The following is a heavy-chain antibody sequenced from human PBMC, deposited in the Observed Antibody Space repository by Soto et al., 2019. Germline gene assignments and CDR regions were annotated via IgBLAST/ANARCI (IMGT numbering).Heavy chain of an antibody. V-gene: IGHV3-48*02. Sequence: GGSLRVSCVTSGFTFSAYIMHWVRQAPGKGLKWVSYISHATNTIYYADSVKGRFTISRDNAKNSLYLQMNSLRDEDTAVYYCAREMATITEIDYWGQGTLVTVSS. CDR2: ISHATNTI. J-gene: IGHJ4*02. CDR1: GFTFSAYI. CDR3: AREMATITEIDY. D-gene: IGHD5-12*01.